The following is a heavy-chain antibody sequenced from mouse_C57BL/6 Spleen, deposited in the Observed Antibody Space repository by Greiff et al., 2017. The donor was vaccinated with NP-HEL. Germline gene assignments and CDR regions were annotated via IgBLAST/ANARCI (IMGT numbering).Heavy chain of an antibody. V-gene: IGHV2-5*01. CDR1: GFSLTSYG. Sequence: VNVVESGPGLVQPSQSLSITCTVSGFSLTSYGVHWVRQSPGKGLEWLGVIWRGGSTDYNAAFMSRLSITKDNSKSQVFFKMNSLQADDTAIYYCAKYYDPHYYAMDYWGQGTSVTVSS. J-gene: IGHJ4*01. D-gene: IGHD2-4*01. CDR2: IWRGGST. CDR3: AKYYDPHYYAMDY.